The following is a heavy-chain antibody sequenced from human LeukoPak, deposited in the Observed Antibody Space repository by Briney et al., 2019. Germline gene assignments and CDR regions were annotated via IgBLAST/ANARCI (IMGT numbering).Heavy chain of an antibody. D-gene: IGHD6-6*01. V-gene: IGHV3-21*06. CDR3: VKNRQSSSSDFDY. Sequence: GGSLRLXCVASGFTFRIYSMNWVRQAPGKGLEWVASMSSSSSFITYADSIKGRFTISRDNAKNSLYLQMNSLRAEDTAVYYCVKNRQSSSSDFDYWGQGTLVTVSS. J-gene: IGHJ4*02. CDR2: MSSSSSFI. CDR1: GFTFRIYS.